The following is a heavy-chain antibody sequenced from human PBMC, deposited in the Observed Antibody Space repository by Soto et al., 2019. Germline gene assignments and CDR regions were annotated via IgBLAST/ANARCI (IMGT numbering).Heavy chain of an antibody. CDR1: VFTFSSYG. V-gene: IGHV3-33*01. Sequence: PGGSLRLSCAASVFTFSSYGMHWVRQAPGKGLEWVSFIWYDGSNKYYADSVKGRFTISRGNSKNTLYLQMNSLRAEDTAVYYCARVGYSGYHFDHWGQGTMLTVSS. D-gene: IGHD5-12*01. CDR3: ARVGYSGYHFDH. J-gene: IGHJ4*02. CDR2: IWYDGSNK.